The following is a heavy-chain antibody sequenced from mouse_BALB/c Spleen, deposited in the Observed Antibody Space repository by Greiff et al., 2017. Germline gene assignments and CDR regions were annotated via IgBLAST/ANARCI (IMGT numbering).Heavy chain of an antibody. V-gene: IGHV1-69*02. CDR3: ARTITTDDYYYAMDY. CDR2: IDPSDSYT. J-gene: IGHJ4*01. Sequence: QVQLQQPGAELVKPGASVKLSCKASGYTFTSYWMHWVKQRPGQGLEWIGEIDPSDSYTNYNQKFKGKATLTVDKSSSTAYMQLSSLTSEDSAVYYCARTITTDDYYYAMDYWGQGTSVTVSS. D-gene: IGHD2-4*01. CDR1: GYTFTSYW.